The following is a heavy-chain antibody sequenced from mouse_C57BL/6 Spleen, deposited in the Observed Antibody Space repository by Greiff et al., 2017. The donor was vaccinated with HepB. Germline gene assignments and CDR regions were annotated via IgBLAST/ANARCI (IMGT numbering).Heavy chain of an antibody. J-gene: IGHJ4*01. Sequence: QVHVKQPGAELVRPGTSVKLSCKASGYTFTSYWMHWVKQRPGQGLEWIGVIDPSDSYTNYNQKFKGKATLTVDTSSSTAYMQLSSLTSEDSAVYYCARSGGNYDYAMDYWGQGTSVTVSS. D-gene: IGHD2-1*01. CDR2: IDPSDSYT. V-gene: IGHV1-59*01. CDR1: GYTFTSYW. CDR3: ARSGGNYDYAMDY.